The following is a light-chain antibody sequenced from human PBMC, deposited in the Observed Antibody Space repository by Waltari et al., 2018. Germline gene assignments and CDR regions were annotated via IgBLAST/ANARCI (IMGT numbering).Light chain of an antibody. CDR3: KQFITFPFT. J-gene: IGKJ3*01. V-gene: IGKV1-9*01. CDR1: EDILTY. Sequence: DIQLTQSPSFLSASVGDRIAITCRASEDILTYLAWYQQKPGKAPKLLIYATSTLRDEVPSRFSGSGFGTEFTLTIGSLQPEDFATYFCKQFITFPFTFGPGTKVDIK. CDR2: ATS.